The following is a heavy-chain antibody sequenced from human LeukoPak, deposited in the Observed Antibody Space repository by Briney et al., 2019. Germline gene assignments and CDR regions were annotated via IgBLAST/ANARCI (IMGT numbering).Heavy chain of an antibody. CDR2: IWYDASNK. V-gene: IGHV3-30*02. CDR3: ATDISTHYFGS. D-gene: IGHD3-9*01. J-gene: IGHJ4*02. CDR1: GFTFTTYG. Sequence: PGGSLRLSCTASGFTFTTYGLHWVRQAPGKGLEWVTFIWYDASNKYYAESVKGRFTISRDNSRNPVFLQMNSLRAEDTAIYYCATDISTHYFGSWGQGTLVTVSS.